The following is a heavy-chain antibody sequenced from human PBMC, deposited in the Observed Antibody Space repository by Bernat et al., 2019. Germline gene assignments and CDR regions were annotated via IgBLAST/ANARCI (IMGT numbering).Heavy chain of an antibody. CDR1: GFTFSSYA. Sequence: VQLVESGGGVVQPGRSLRLSCAASGFTFSSYAMHWVRQAPGKGLEWVAVISYDGSNKYYADSVKGRFTISRDNSKNTLYLQMNSLRAEDTAVYYCARDFLGLWAAAADYWGQGTLVTVSS. D-gene: IGHD6-13*01. J-gene: IGHJ4*02. V-gene: IGHV3-30-3*01. CDR3: ARDFLGLWAAAADY. CDR2: ISYDGSNK.